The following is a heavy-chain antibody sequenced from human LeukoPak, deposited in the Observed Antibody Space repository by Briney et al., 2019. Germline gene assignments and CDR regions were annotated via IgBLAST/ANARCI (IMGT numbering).Heavy chain of an antibody. CDR1: GGSLSNSY. CDR2: IYYSGST. D-gene: IGHD2-2*01. V-gene: IGHV4-59*12. CDR3: AREALVPASMIWFDP. J-gene: IGHJ5*02. Sequence: PSETLSLTCSVSGGSLSNSYWSWIRQPPGKGLEWIGYIYYSGSTNYRSSLKSRVTISLDTSKNQFSLKLRSVTAADTAVYYCAREALVPASMIWFDPWGQGTLVTVSS.